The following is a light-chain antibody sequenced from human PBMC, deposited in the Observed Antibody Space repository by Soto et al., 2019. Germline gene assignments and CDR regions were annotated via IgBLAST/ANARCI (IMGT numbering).Light chain of an antibody. CDR2: AAS. J-gene: IGKJ1*01. CDR1: QGISTH. CDR3: QQYYSYWT. Sequence: IQLTQSPSSLSASVGDRVTITCRASQGISTHLAWYQQKPGGAPKLLIYAASTLQSGVPSRFSGSGSGTEFTLTISSLQPDDFATYYCQQYYSYWTFGQGTKVDIK. V-gene: IGKV1-9*01.